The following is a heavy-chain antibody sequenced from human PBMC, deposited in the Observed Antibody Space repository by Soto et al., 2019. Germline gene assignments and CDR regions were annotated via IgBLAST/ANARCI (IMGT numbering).Heavy chain of an antibody. J-gene: IGHJ4*02. CDR3: AEEPATARPEGVDI. Sequence: ASVKVSCKASGYTFSGYYIHWVRQAPGQGLEWLGWINPNSGGTKYAPKFQGGVTMTRDTSITTAYMELSMLRSGDTAVYYCAEEPATARPEGVDIWGQGTLVTVSA. CDR2: INPNSGGT. D-gene: IGHD1-1*01. CDR1: GYTFSGYY. V-gene: IGHV1-2*02.